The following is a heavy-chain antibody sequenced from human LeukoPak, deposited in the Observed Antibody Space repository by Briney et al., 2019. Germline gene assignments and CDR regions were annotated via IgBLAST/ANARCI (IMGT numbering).Heavy chain of an antibody. Sequence: PGGSLRLSCAASGFTFSSYWMHWVRQAPGKGLVWVSRVNSDGSSTNYADSVKGRFAISRDNAENTLYLQMHSLRAEDTAVYFCARDGTRLLSLDYWGQGTLVTVSS. CDR3: ARDGTRLLSLDY. D-gene: IGHD2/OR15-2a*01. CDR2: VNSDGSST. J-gene: IGHJ4*02. CDR1: GFTFSSYW. V-gene: IGHV3-74*01.